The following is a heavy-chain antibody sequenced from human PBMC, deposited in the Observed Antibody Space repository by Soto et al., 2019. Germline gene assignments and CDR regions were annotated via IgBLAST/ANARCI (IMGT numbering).Heavy chain of an antibody. Sequence: GESLKISCKGSGYSFTSYWISWLREMPGKGLEWMGTIDPSDSYTNYSPSFQGHVTISADKSISTAYLQWSSLKASDTAMYYCARAPYCSGGSCYPAPNDYWGQGTLVTVSS. J-gene: IGHJ4*02. D-gene: IGHD2-15*01. V-gene: IGHV5-10-1*01. CDR1: GYSFTSYW. CDR3: ARAPYCSGGSCYPAPNDY. CDR2: IDPSDSYT.